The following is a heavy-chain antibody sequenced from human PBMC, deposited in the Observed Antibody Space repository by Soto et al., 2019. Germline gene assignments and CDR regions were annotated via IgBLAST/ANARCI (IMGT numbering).Heavy chain of an antibody. D-gene: IGHD3-16*02. CDR3: AKDGSSLYDYVWGSYLGVNLPHFDY. CDR2: ISYDGSNK. CDR1: GFTFSSYG. Sequence: GESLKISCAASGFTFSSYGMHWVRQAPGKGLEWVAVISYDGSNKYYADSVKGRFTISRDNSKNTLYLQMNSLRAEDTAVYYCAKDGSSLYDYVWGSYLGVNLPHFDYWGQGTLVTVSS. V-gene: IGHV3-30*18. J-gene: IGHJ4*02.